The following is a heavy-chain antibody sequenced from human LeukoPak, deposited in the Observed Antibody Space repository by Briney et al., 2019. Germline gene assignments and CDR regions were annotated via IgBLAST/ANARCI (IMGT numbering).Heavy chain of an antibody. D-gene: IGHD3-9*01. CDR2: ISSSSSYI. Sequence: GGSLRLSCAASGFTFSSYSMNWVRQAPGKGLGWVSSISSSSSYIYYADSVKGRFTISRDNAKNSLYLQMNSLRAEDTAVYYCARGPYSLLTGYFDYWGQGTLVTVSS. V-gene: IGHV3-21*01. CDR1: GFTFSSYS. J-gene: IGHJ4*02. CDR3: ARGPYSLLTGYFDY.